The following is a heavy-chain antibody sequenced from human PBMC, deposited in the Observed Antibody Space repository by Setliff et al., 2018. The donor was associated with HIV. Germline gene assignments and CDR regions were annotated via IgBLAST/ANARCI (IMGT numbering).Heavy chain of an antibody. V-gene: IGHV1-18*03. CDR3: ARDRMGIDNPNYYMDV. J-gene: IGHJ6*03. D-gene: IGHD7-27*01. CDR1: GGTFSTYG. CDR2: ISGYNGNT. Sequence: ASVKVSCKASGGTFSTYGLSWVRQAPGQGLEWMGWISGYNGNTKYSQEFQGRVTITRDTSASTAYMELSSLRSEDMAVYYGARDRMGIDNPNYYMDVWGKGTTFTVSS.